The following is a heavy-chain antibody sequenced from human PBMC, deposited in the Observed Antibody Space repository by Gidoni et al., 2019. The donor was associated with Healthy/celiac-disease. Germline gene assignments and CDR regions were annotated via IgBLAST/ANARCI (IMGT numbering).Heavy chain of an antibody. V-gene: IGHV3-21*01. D-gene: IGHD5-12*01. CDR2: ISSSSSYI. CDR3: ARSTTLPVATSFDY. J-gene: IGHJ4*02. Sequence: EVQLVESGGGLVKPGGSLRLSCAASGFTFSSYSMNWVRQAPGKGLECVSSISSSSSYIYYADSVKGRFTISRDNAKNSLYLQMNSLRAEDTAVYYCARSTTLPVATSFDYWGQGTLVTVSS. CDR1: GFTFSSYS.